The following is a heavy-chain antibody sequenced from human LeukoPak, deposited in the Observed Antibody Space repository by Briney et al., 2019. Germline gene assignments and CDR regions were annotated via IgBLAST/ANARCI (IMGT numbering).Heavy chain of an antibody. Sequence: GGSLRLSCAASGFSFSSYARSWVRQAPGKGLEWVSAISGSGGSTYYADSVKGRFTISRDNSKNTLYLQMNRLRAEDTAVYYCAKASGYYYLGYDWFDPWGQGTLVTVSS. CDR1: GFSFSSYA. CDR3: AKASGYYYLGYDWFDP. V-gene: IGHV3-23*01. CDR2: ISGSGGST. J-gene: IGHJ5*02. D-gene: IGHD3-22*01.